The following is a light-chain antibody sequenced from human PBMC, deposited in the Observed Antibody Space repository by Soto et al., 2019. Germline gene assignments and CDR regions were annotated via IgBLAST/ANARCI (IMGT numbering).Light chain of an antibody. CDR2: DAS. CDR1: QNINSW. J-gene: IGKJ1*01. CDR3: QQYSSYSPT. Sequence: DIQMTQSPSTLSASVGDRVTITCRASQNINSWLAWYQQTPGKAPKLLIYDASSLESGVPSRFSGSGSGTEFTLTISSLQPDDFATFYCQQYSSYSPTFGQGPR. V-gene: IGKV1-5*01.